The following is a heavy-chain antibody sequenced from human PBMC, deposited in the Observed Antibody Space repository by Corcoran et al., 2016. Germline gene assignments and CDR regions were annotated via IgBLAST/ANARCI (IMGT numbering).Heavy chain of an antibody. CDR1: GFTFSNAW. CDR3: TTEIGLLRFLEWLPVGDV. J-gene: IGHJ6*02. V-gene: IGHV3-15*01. D-gene: IGHD3-3*01. CDR2: IKSKTDGGTT. Sequence: EVQLVESGGGLVKPGGSLRLSCAASGFTFSNAWMSWVRQAPGKGLEWVGRIKSKTDGGTTDYAAPVKGRFTISRDDSKNTLYLQLNSLKTEDTAVYYCTTEIGLLRFLEWLPVGDVWGQGTTVTVSS.